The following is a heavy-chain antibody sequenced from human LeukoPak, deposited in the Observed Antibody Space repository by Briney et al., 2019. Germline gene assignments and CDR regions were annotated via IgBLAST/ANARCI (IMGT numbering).Heavy chain of an antibody. D-gene: IGHD3-10*01. CDR1: GGSFSGYY. J-gene: IGHJ4*02. V-gene: IGHV4-34*01. CDR3: ARLMSYYYGSGSYYVGL. Sequence: SETLSLTCAVYGGSFSGYYWSWIRQPPGKGLEWIGSIYYSGSTYYNPSLKSRVTISVDTSKNQFSLKLSSVTAADTAVYYCARLMSYYYGSGSYYVGLWGQGTLVTVSS. CDR2: IYYSGST.